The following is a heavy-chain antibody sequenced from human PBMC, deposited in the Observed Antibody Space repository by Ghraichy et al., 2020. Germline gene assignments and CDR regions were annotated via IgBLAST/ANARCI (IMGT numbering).Heavy chain of an antibody. J-gene: IGHJ4*02. V-gene: IGHV4-34*01. CDR1: GGSFSGYY. CDR2: INHSGSP. D-gene: IGHD6-13*01. Sequence: SETLSLTCAVYGGSFSGYYWSWIRQPPGKGLEWIGEINHSGSPNYNPSLKSRVTISVDTSKNQFSLKLSSVTAAAPAVYYGARGLGCSSSWEFDYWGQGTLVTVSS. CDR3: ARGLGCSSSWEFDY.